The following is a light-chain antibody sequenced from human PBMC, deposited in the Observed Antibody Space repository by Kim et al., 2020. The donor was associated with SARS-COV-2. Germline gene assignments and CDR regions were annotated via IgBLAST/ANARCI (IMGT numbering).Light chain of an antibody. Sequence: GNEITLTCRASLNISTSLAWYQQKPGKAPRLIIYSASILQSGVPSRFRGSGYGADFTLTITNLQPEDFATYHCQQLSSYPVTFGGGTKVDIK. CDR3: QQLSSYPVT. CDR1: LNISTS. V-gene: IGKV1-9*01. J-gene: IGKJ4*01. CDR2: SAS.